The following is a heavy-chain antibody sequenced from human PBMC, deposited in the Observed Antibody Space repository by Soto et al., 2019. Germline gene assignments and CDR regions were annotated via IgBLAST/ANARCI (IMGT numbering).Heavy chain of an antibody. V-gene: IGHV4-34*01. Sequence: SETLSLTCAVYGGSFSGYYWSWIRQPPGKGLEWIGEINHSGSTNYNPSLKSRVTISVDTSKNQFSLKLSSVTAADTAVYYCARGRVPLWGYFDYWGQGTLVTVSS. D-gene: IGHD3-16*01. CDR3: ARGRVPLWGYFDY. CDR1: GGSFSGYY. CDR2: INHSGST. J-gene: IGHJ4*02.